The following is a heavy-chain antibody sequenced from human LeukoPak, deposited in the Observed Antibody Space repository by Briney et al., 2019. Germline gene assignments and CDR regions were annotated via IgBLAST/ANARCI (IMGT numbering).Heavy chain of an antibody. D-gene: IGHD2-8*02. CDR2: ISSSGSTI. V-gene: IGHV3-48*03. CDR1: GFAFSSYE. Sequence: GGSLRLSCAASGFAFSSYEMNWVRQAPGKGLEWVSYISSSGSTIYYADSVKGRFTISRDNANNSLYLEMNNLSAEDTAVYYCARAWSRVDPFDMWGQGTMVTVSS. CDR3: ARAWSRVDPFDM. J-gene: IGHJ3*02.